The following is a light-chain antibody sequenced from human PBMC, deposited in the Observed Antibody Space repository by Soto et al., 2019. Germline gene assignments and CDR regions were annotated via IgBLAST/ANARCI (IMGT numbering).Light chain of an antibody. CDR3: QVWDISSAHVV. V-gene: IGLV3-21*04. J-gene: IGLJ2*01. CDR1: NIGIKN. Sequence: SYELTQPPSVSVAPGNTATITCGGNNIGIKNGHWYQQKPGQAPILVIFYVSNRPSGLSERFSGSKSGDTATMTISRVEDGDEADCHCQVWDISSAHVVFGGGTKLTVL. CDR2: YVS.